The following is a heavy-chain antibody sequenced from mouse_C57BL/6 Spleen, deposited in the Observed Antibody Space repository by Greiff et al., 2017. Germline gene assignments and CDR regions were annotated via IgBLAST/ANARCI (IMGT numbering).Heavy chain of an antibody. V-gene: IGHV1-15*01. CDR1: GYTFTDYE. CDR2: IDPETGGT. D-gene: IGHD1-1*01. J-gene: IGHJ4*01. Sequence: VQLQESGPELVKPGASVKMSCKASGYTFTDYEMHWVKQTPVHGLEWIGAIDPETGGTAYNQKFKGKAILTADKSSSTAYMELRSLTSEDSAVYYCTRFYYYGSSYAMDYWGQGTSVTVSS. CDR3: TRFYYYGSSYAMDY.